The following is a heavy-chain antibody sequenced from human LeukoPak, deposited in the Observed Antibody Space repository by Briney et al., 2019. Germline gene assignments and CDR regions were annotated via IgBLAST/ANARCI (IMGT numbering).Heavy chain of an antibody. V-gene: IGHV3-48*03. D-gene: IGHD2-21*02. Sequence: GGSLRLSCAVSGFTFSNYEMNWVRQAPGKGLEWVSYISSSGSTIYHADSVKGRFTISRDNAKNSLYLQMNSLRAEDTAVYYCATWIVTAIRVFDYWGQGTLVTVSS. J-gene: IGHJ4*02. CDR1: GFTFSNYE. CDR2: ISSSGSTI. CDR3: ATWIVTAIRVFDY.